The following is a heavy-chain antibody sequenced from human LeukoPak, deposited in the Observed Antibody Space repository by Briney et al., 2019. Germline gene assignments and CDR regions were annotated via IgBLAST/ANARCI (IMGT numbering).Heavy chain of an antibody. CDR3: ARDFVYYDSSGYYYPFDY. Sequence: SETLSLTCTVSGGSISNSNYYWGWIRQPPGKGLEWIGSIYYSGSSYYNPSLKSRVTISVDTSKNQFSLKLSSVTAADTAVYHCARDFVYYDSSGYYYPFDYWGQGTLVTVSS. CDR2: IYYSGSS. J-gene: IGHJ4*02. D-gene: IGHD3-22*01. V-gene: IGHV4-39*02. CDR1: GGSISNSNYY.